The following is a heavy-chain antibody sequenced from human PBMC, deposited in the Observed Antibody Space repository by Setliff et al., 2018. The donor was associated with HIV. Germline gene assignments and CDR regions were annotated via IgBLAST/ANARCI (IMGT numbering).Heavy chain of an antibody. CDR1: GYTFTSYY. CDR2: INPSGGST. V-gene: IGHV1-46*01. J-gene: IGHJ4*02. CDR3: ARVNGGSYYGVYFDY. D-gene: IGHD1-26*01. Sequence: PSVKVSCKASGYTFTSYYMHWVRQAPGQGLEWMGIINPSGGSTSYAQKFQGRVTMTRDTSTSTVYMELSSLRSEDTAVYYCARVNGGSYYGVYFDYWGQGTLVTVSS.